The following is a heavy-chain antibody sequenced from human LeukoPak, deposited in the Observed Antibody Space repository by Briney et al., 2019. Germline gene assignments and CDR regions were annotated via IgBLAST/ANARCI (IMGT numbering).Heavy chain of an antibody. CDR3: ATHLEIVATTSDFDY. CDR1: GFTFSSYE. J-gene: IGHJ4*02. Sequence: PEGSLRLSCAASGFTFSSYEMNWVRQAPGKGLEWVSYISSSGSTIYYADSVKGRFTISRDNAKNSLYLQMNSLRAEDTAVYYCATHLEIVATTSDFDYWGQGTLVTVSS. D-gene: IGHD5-12*01. CDR2: ISSSGSTI. V-gene: IGHV3-48*03.